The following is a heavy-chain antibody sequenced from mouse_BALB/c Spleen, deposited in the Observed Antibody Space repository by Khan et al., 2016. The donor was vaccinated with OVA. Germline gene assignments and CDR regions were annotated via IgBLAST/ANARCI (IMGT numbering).Heavy chain of an antibody. Sequence: EVQLQQSGPELVKPGSSVKISCKTSGYTFTEYTIHWVKQSHGKSLEWVGRINPNNGGTSSTQKFKGKATLTVDKSSSTAYMEISSLTSQVSAVSYCARIDYYAYYWFFDFWGAGTTVTVSS. V-gene: IGHV1-22*01. CDR1: GYTFTEYT. J-gene: IGHJ1*01. CDR2: INPNNGGT. CDR3: ARIDYYAYYWFFDF. D-gene: IGHD1-2*01.